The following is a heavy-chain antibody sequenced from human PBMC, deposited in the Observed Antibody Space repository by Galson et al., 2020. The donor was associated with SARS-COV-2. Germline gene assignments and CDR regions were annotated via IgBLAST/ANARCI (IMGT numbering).Heavy chain of an antibody. CDR2: IYYSGST. J-gene: IGHJ3*02. CDR1: DGSTSSGNYY. V-gene: IGHV4-30-4*01. CDR3: ARVLGYCSGGSCYAFDI. D-gene: IGHD2-15*01. Sequence: SQTLSLTCPVSDGSTSSGNYYWSWIRQPPVKGLEWIGYIYYSGSTYYNPSLKSRVTISVDTSKNQFSLKLSSVTAADTAVYYCARVLGYCSGGSCYAFDIWGQGTMVSVSS.